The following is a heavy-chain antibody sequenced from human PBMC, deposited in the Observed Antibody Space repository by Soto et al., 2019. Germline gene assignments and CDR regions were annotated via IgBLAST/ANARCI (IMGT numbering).Heavy chain of an antibody. D-gene: IGHD2-21*02. CDR2: IYHSGST. Sequence: QVPLQESGPRLVRPSGTLSLTCTVSSGSISTANWWSWVRQPPGRGLAGIGEIYHSGSTNYNRSLKSRVTLSVDKSKNQFSLRLSSVTAADTAMYSCARRGGGVVLTATTPFDYWGQGNLVTVSS. V-gene: IGHV4-4*02. J-gene: IGHJ4*02. CDR3: ARRGGGVVLTATTPFDY. CDR1: SGSISTANW.